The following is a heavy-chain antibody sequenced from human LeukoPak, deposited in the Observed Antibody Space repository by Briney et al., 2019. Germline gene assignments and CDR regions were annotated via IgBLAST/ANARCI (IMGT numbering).Heavy chain of an antibody. D-gene: IGHD1-26*01. J-gene: IGHJ4*02. V-gene: IGHV1-69*04. CDR2: IIPILGIA. CDR1: GGTFSSCA. CDR3: AKDGPRAEVSGSYLYYFDY. Sequence: SVKVSCKASGGTFSSCAISWVRQAPGQGLEWMGRIIPILGIANYAQKFQGRVTITADKSTSTAYMELSSLRSEDTAVYYCAKDGPRAEVSGSYLYYFDYWGQGTLVTVSS.